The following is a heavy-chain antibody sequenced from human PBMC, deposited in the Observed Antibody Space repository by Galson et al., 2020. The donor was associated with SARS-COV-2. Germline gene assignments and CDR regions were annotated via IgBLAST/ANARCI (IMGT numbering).Heavy chain of an antibody. CDR3: ARTSSTATREYYFDY. CDR1: GDSISSDDFY. Sequence: SETLSLTCTVSGDSISSDDFYWSWLRQTPGTGLEWIGDIHSSGNTYYNPSLMSRGTISVDTSKNQFSLRLSSVTAADTAVYFCARTSSTATREYYFDYWGRGTLVSVSS. J-gene: IGHJ4*02. CDR2: IHSSGNT. V-gene: IGHV4-30-4*01. D-gene: IGHD4-17*01.